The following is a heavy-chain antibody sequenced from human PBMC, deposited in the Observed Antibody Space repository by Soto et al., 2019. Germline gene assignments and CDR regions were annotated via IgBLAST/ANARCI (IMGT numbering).Heavy chain of an antibody. J-gene: IGHJ6*02. Sequence: EVQLVESGGGLIQPGGSLRLSCAASGFTVSSNYMSWVRQAPGKGLEWVSVLYSGDTTYYADSVKGRFTISRDHSKNTLYLQMNSLRAEDTAMYYCARDLRTLYGMDVWGQGTTVTVSS. CDR2: LYSGDTT. CDR3: ARDLRTLYGMDV. CDR1: GFTVSSNY. V-gene: IGHV3-53*01.